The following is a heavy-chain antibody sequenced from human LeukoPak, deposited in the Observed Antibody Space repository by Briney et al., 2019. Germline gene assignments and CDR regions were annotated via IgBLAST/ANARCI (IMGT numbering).Heavy chain of an antibody. J-gene: IGHJ3*02. Sequence: ASVKVSCKASGYTFTNHYIHWVRQALGQGLEWVGIINPRDGGTNYAQKFQGRVTMTMDMSTSTVYMELSSLTSEDTAVYYCAKDRELRFLEWLSSGAFDIWGQGTMVTVSS. CDR3: AKDRELRFLEWLSSGAFDI. CDR2: INPRDGGT. CDR1: GYTFTNHY. D-gene: IGHD3-3*01. V-gene: IGHV1-46*01.